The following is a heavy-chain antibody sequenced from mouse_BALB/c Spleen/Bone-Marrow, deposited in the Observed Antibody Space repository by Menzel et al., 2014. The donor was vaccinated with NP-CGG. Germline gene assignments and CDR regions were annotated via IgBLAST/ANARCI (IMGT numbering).Heavy chain of an antibody. V-gene: IGHV14-3*02. CDR3: ARTAPENFDY. Sequence: EVQLQQSGAELVKPGASVKLSCTASGFNIKDTYMHWVKQRPEQGLEWIGRIDPANGNTKYDPKFQGKATITADTSSNTAYLQLSSLTTEDTAVYYCARTAPENFDYWGQGTTLTVSS. J-gene: IGHJ2*01. CDR1: GFNIKDTY. CDR2: IDPANGNT. D-gene: IGHD1-2*01.